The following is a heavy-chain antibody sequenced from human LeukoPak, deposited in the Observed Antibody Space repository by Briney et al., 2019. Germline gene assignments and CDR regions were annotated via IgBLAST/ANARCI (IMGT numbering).Heavy chain of an antibody. CDR2: IKQDGSEK. CDR1: GFTFSSYW. D-gene: IGHD3-10*01. CDR3: ARHLWFGELTFDY. Sequence: GGSLRLSCAASGFTFSSYWMSWVRQAPGKGLEWVANIKQDGSEKYYVDSVKGRFTISRDNAKNSLYLRMNSLRAEDTAVYYCARHLWFGELTFDYWGQGTLVTVSS. J-gene: IGHJ4*02. V-gene: IGHV3-7*01.